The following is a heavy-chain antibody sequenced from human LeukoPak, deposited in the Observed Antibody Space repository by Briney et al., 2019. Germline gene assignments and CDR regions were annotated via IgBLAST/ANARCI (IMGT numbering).Heavy chain of an antibody. CDR1: GFTFSSYA. Sequence: GGSLRLSCAASGFTFSSYAMHWVRQAPGKGLEWVAVISYDGSNKYYADSVKGRFTISRDNSKNTLYLQMNSLRAEDTAVYYCARDLSPRTTVVYYFDYWGQGTLVTVSS. CDR2: ISYDGSNK. J-gene: IGHJ4*02. V-gene: IGHV3-30*04. D-gene: IGHD4-17*01. CDR3: ARDLSPRTTVVYYFDY.